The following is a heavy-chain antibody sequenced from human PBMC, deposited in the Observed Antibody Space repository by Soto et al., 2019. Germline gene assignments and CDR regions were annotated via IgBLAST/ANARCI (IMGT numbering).Heavy chain of an antibody. V-gene: IGHV3-23*01. J-gene: IGHJ4*02. D-gene: IGHD3-3*01. CDR3: AKFSVLRFLEWLSCFDY. CDR2: ISGSGGST. Sequence: LRLSCAASGFTFSSYAMSWVRQAPGKGLEWVSAISGSGGSTYYADSVKGRFTISRDNSKNTLYLQMNSLRAEDTAVYYCAKFSVLRFLEWLSCFDYWGQGTLVTVSS. CDR1: GFTFSSYA.